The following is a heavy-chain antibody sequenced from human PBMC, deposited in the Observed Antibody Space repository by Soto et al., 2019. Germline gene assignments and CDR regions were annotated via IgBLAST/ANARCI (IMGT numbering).Heavy chain of an antibody. V-gene: IGHV4-30-4*01. J-gene: IGHJ4*02. CDR1: GGSISSGDYY. CDR3: ARAISYYDFWSGYYTPLNFDY. CDR2: IYYSGST. Sequence: PSETLSLTCTVSGGSISSGDYYWSWIRQPPGKGLEWIGYIYYSGSTYYNPSLKSRVTISVDTSKNQFSLKLSSVTAADTAVYYCARAISYYDFWSGYYTPLNFDYWGQGTLVTVSS. D-gene: IGHD3-3*01.